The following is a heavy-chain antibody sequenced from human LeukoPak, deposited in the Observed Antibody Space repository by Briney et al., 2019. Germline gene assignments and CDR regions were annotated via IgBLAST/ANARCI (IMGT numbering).Heavy chain of an antibody. CDR1: GGSLSRYY. J-gene: IGHJ5*02. Sequence: SSETLSLTCTLSGGSLSRYYWSCIRHPPGEGLEWIGYIYYSGSTNYNPSLKSRVTISVATSKSQFSLKLSSVPAADTAVYYCARGGVRLGWFDPWGQGTLVTVSS. CDR3: ARGGVRLGWFDP. CDR2: IYYSGST. V-gene: IGHV4-59*01. D-gene: IGHD4-17*01.